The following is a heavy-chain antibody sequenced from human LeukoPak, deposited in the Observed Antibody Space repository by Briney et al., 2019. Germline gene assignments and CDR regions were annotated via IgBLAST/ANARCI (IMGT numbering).Heavy chain of an antibody. V-gene: IGHV3-74*01. D-gene: IGHD5-18*01. Sequence: GGSLRLSCAASGFTFSSYEMNWVRQAPGKGLVWVSRINSDGSSTNYADPVKGRFTISRDNAKNTLYLQMNSLRAEDTAVYYCARDAAYGYDRFDSWGQGTQVTVSS. CDR2: INSDGSST. CDR1: GFTFSSYE. J-gene: IGHJ4*02. CDR3: ARDAAYGYDRFDS.